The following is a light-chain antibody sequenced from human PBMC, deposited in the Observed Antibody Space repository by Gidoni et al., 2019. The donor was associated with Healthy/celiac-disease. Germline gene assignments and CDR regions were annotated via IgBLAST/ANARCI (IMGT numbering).Light chain of an antibody. J-gene: IGLJ1*01. CDR2: DVN. V-gene: IGLV2-11*01. CDR1: SSDVGGYNP. Sequence: QSALTQPRSVSGYPGQSVTISCTGTSSDVGGYNPVSWYQQHPGKAPKLMIYDVNKRPSGVPDRFSGSKSGNTASLTISGLQAEDEADYYCCSYAGSYTFYVFGTGTKVTVL. CDR3: CSYAGSYTFYV.